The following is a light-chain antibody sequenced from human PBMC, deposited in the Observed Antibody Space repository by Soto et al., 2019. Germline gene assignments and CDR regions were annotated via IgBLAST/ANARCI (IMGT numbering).Light chain of an antibody. CDR3: QQYGSSTGYT. CDR2: DAS. J-gene: IGKJ2*01. CDR1: QSVSSSY. Sequence: EVVLTQSPGTLSLSPGERATLSCRASQSVSSSYLAWYQQKPGQAPRLLIYDASSRATGIPDRFSGSGSGTDFSLIIRRLEPEDFAVYYCQQYGSSTGYTFGQGTKREIK. V-gene: IGKV3-20*01.